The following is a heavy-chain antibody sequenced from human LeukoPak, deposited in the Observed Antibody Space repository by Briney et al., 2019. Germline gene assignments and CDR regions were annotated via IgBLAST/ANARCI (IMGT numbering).Heavy chain of an antibody. D-gene: IGHD2-2*01. CDR3: ARGLLPAAPDAFDY. Sequence: GASVKVSCKASGYTFTSYDINWVRQATGQGLEWMGWMNPNSGNTGYAQKFQGRVTITRNTSISTAYMELSSLRSEDTAVYYCARGLLPAAPDAFDYWGQGTLVTVSS. CDR2: MNPNSGNT. V-gene: IGHV1-8*03. J-gene: IGHJ4*02. CDR1: GYTFTSYD.